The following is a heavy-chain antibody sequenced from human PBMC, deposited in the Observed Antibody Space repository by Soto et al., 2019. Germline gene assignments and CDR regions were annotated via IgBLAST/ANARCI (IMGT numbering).Heavy chain of an antibody. Sequence: QVQLVQSGVEVKKPGSSVRVSCKASGDTFKNSVISWVRQAPGQGLEWMRGTIPLFGTTDYAQKFQGRLTITTDDSTTSAYMEVSRLTSEDTAVYYCVAELDFGKLSVVWGQGTTVIVSS. J-gene: IGHJ6*02. D-gene: IGHD3-10*01. V-gene: IGHV1-69*01. CDR2: TIPLFGTT. CDR1: GDTFKNSV. CDR3: VAELDFGKLSVV.